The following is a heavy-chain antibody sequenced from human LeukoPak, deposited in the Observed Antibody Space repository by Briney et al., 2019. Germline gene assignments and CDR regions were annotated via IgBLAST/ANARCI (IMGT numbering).Heavy chain of an antibody. J-gene: IGHJ4*02. V-gene: IGHV3-23*01. CDR1: GFTFSSYA. CDR2: ISGSGGST. D-gene: IGHD2-2*01. CDR3: AKNLGYCSSTSCPHGY. Sequence: GGSLRLSWAASGFTFSSYAMSWVRKAPGKGLEWVSSISGSGGSTNYADSVKGRFTISRDNSKNTLYLQMNSLRAEDTAVYYCAKNLGYCSSTSCPHGYWGQGTLVTVST.